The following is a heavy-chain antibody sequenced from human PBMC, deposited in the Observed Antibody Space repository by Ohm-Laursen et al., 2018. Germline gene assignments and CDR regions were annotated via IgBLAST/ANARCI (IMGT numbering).Heavy chain of an antibody. CDR1: GGSISGYY. CDR3: AKGGVDISFYFAMDV. V-gene: IGHV4-59*01. CDR2: IFYSGRT. D-gene: IGHD3-3*01. Sequence: TLSLTCTVSGGSISGYYWSWIRQPPGKGLEWIGYIFYSGRTNYNPSLKSRVTISVDTSKNQFSLRLSSVTAEDTALYYCAKGGVDISFYFAMDVWGQGTTVTVSS. J-gene: IGHJ6*02.